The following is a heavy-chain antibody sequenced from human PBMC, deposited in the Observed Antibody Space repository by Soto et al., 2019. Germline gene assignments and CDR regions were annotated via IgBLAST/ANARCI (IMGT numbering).Heavy chain of an antibody. J-gene: IGHJ6*03. V-gene: IGHV1-3*01. CDR3: ARVRRDYVILTAKNYYYYYXXXV. CDR1: GYTFTSYA. D-gene: IGHD3-9*01. Sequence: ASVKVSCKASGYTFTSYAMHWVRQAPGQRLEWMGWINAGNGNTKYSQKFQGRVTITRDTSASTAYMELSSLRSEDTAVYYCARVRRDYVILTAKNYYYYYXXXVXGKGTXVTV. CDR2: INAGNGNT.